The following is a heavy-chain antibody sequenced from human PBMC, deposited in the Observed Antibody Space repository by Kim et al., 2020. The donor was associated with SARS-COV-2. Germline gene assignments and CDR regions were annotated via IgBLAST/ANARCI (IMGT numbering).Heavy chain of an antibody. V-gene: IGHV3-7*03. D-gene: IGHD6-19*01. Sequence: YYVDTRRGRFTISRDNAQNALYLQMTSLRAEDTAVYYCARTVAGRIDAFDIWGQGTMVTVSS. CDR3: ARTVAGRIDAFDI. J-gene: IGHJ3*02.